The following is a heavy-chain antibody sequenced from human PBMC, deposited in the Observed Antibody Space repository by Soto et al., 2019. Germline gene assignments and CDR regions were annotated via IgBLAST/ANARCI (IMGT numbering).Heavy chain of an antibody. CDR2: IYYSGST. V-gene: IGHV4-61*01. CDR1: GGSVSSGSYY. J-gene: IGHJ4*02. Sequence: SETLSLTCTVSGGSVSSGSYYWSWIRQPPGKGLEWIGYIYYSGSTNYNPSLKSRVTISVDTSKNQFSLKLSSVTAADTAVYYCASMGARRGHSYGYPTHYSGQATLVTVSS. D-gene: IGHD5-18*01. CDR3: ASMGARRGHSYGYPTHY.